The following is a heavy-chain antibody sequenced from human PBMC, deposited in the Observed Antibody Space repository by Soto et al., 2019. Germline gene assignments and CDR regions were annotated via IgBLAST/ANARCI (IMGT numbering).Heavy chain of an antibody. J-gene: IGHJ4*02. CDR1: GFTFSSYD. CDR3: AEGVTMVRGVILDYFDY. V-gene: IGHV3-13*04. CDR2: IGTAGDT. D-gene: IGHD3-10*01. Sequence: EVQLVESGGGLVQPGGSLRLSCAASGFTFSSYDMNWVRQATGKGLEWVAAIGTAGDTYYPGSVKGRFTSFRENAKNSLYLQMNSLRAVDTAVYYCAEGVTMVRGVILDYFDYWGQGTLVTVSS.